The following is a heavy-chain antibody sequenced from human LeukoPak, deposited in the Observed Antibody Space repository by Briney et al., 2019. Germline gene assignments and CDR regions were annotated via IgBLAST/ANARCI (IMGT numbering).Heavy chain of an antibody. V-gene: IGHV3-11*06. J-gene: IGHJ3*02. CDR3: ARGNYDYVWRTYPRVFDI. CDR1: GFTFSDHY. D-gene: IGHD3-16*02. Sequence: EGSLRLSYAVSGFTFSDHYMNWIRQAPGKGLEWVSYISSTSSYTNYADSVKGRFTISRDNAKNSLYLQMNNLRAEDTAVYYCARGNYDYVWRTYPRVFDIWGQGTMVTVSS. CDR2: ISSTSSYT.